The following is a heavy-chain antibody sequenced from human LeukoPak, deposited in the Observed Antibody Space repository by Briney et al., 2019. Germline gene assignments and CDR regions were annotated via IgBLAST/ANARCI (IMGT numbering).Heavy chain of an antibody. Sequence: SETLSLTCSVSGGSLSSTDYYWGWVRQPPGKGLEWIGTVYHNGATQYSPSLKSRVTVSIDTSKNQFSLRLTSVTAADTAVYYCAIELRTYSGYNPLDCWGQGTLVTVSS. V-gene: IGHV4-39*07. J-gene: IGHJ4*02. CDR1: GGSLSSTDYY. CDR3: AIELRTYSGYNPLDC. D-gene: IGHD5-12*01. CDR2: VYHNGAT.